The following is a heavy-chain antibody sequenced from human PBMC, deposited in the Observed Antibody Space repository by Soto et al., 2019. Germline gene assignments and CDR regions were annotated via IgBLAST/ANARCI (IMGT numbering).Heavy chain of an antibody. D-gene: IGHD3-3*01. CDR1: GDSVSSNSVA. V-gene: IGHV6-1*01. CDR2: TYYSSKWYY. CDR3: SRGRFNAFGI. Sequence: QVQLQQSGPRLVKPSQTLSLTCAISGDSVSSNSVAWNWIRQSPSRGLEWVRRTYYSSKWYYDYVVPVTVLITLIPYTSKNHFSLQLNSVTPEDTVVFFWSRGRFNAFGIWGQGTMVTVSS. J-gene: IGHJ3*02.